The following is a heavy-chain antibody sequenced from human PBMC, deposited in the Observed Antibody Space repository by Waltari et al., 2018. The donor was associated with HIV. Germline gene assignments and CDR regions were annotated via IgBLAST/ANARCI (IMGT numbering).Heavy chain of an antibody. V-gene: IGHV3-48*02. J-gene: IGHJ5*02. D-gene: IGHD4-17*01. Sequence: EVQLVESGGGLVQPGGSLRLSCAASGFSFSSYSMNWVRQAPGKGLEWVSYISSSSSTIYYADSVKGRFTISRDNAKNSLYLQMNSLRDEDTAVYYCAGGLMTTSPTWGQGTLVTVSS. CDR3: AGGLMTTSPT. CDR1: GFSFSSYS. CDR2: ISSSSSTI.